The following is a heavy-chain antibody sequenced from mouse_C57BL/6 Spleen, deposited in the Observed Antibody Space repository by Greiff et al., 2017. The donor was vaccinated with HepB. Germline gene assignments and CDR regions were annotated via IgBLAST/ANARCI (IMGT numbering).Heavy chain of an antibody. CDR1: GYTFPSYW. CDR3: ARGAYYGYGG. CDR2: IDPSASET. J-gene: IGHJ2*01. Sequence: QVQLQQPGAELVRPGSSVKLSCKASGYTFPSYWMHRVKQRPIQGLEWIGNIDPSASETHYNQKFKDKATLTVDKSSSSADMQLSSLTSEDSAVYYCARGAYYGYGGWCQGTTLTVSS. D-gene: IGHD2-9*01. V-gene: IGHV1-52*01.